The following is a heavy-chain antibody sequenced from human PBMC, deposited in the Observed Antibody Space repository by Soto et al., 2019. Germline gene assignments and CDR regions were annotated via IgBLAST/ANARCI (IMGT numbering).Heavy chain of an antibody. Sequence: EVQLVESGGELVQPGGSLRLSCAASGFTFNNYWMHWVRQAPGKGLVWVSRINTDGSRTNYADSVKGRFTISRDNAKNTPYLQMDSLRAEGTAVYYCAKVATGSYNWFDPWGKGTLVTVSS. J-gene: IGHJ5*02. CDR1: GFTFNNYW. CDR3: AKVATGSYNWFDP. V-gene: IGHV3-74*01. D-gene: IGHD1-1*01. CDR2: INTDGSRT.